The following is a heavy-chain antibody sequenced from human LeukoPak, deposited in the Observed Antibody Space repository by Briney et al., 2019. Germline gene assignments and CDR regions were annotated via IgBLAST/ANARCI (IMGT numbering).Heavy chain of an antibody. J-gene: IGHJ3*02. Sequence: GESLKISCKGSGYSFTSYWIGWVRQMPGKGLGWMGIIYPGDSDTRYSPSFQGQVTISADKSISTAYLQWSSLKASDTAMYYCARLDIVVVPAASNAFDIWGQGTMVTVSS. CDR3: ARLDIVVVPAASNAFDI. D-gene: IGHD2-2*03. CDR2: IYPGDSDT. V-gene: IGHV5-51*01. CDR1: GYSFTSYW.